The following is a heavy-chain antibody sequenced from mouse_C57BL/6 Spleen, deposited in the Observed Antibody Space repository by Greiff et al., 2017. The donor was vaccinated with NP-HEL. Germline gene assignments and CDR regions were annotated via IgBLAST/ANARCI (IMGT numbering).Heavy chain of an antibody. CDR2: INPSSGYT. J-gene: IGHJ2*01. V-gene: IGHV1-7*01. Sequence: VQLQQSGAELAKPGASVKLSCKASGYTFTSYWMHWVKQRPGQGLEWIGYINPSSGYTKYNQKFKDKATLTADKSSSTAYMQLSSLTYEDSAVDYCAREYYGSSYSFDYWGQGTTLTVSS. CDR3: AREYYGSSYSFDY. CDR1: GYTFTSYW. D-gene: IGHD1-1*01.